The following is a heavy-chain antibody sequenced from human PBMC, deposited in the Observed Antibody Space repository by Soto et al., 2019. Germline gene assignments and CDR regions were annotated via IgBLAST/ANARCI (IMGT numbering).Heavy chain of an antibody. Sequence: SETLSLTCTVSGGSISSYYWSWIRQPPGKGLEWIGYIYYNGSTNYNPSLKSRVTISVDTSKNQFSLKLSSVTAADTAVYYCARTRDTYSSSWYGYWGQGILVTVSS. D-gene: IGHD6-13*01. CDR2: IYYNGST. CDR3: ARTRDTYSSSWYGY. V-gene: IGHV4-59*01. J-gene: IGHJ4*02. CDR1: GGSISSYY.